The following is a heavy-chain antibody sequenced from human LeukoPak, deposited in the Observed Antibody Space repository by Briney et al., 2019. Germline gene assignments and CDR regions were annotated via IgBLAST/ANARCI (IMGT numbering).Heavy chain of an antibody. CDR2: IYYSGST. V-gene: IGHV4-39*07. CDR3: ARDYYDSSGYYYFDY. CDR1: GGSISSSSYY. J-gene: IGHJ4*02. D-gene: IGHD3-22*01. Sequence: SETLSLTCTVSGGSISSSSYYWGWIRQPPGKGLEWIGSIYYSGSTYYNPSLKSRVTISVDTSKNQFSLRLSSVTAADTAVYYCARDYYDSSGYYYFDYWGQGTLVTVSS.